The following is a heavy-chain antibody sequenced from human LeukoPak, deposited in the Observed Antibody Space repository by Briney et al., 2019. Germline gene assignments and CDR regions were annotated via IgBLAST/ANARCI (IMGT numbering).Heavy chain of an antibody. J-gene: IGHJ4*02. CDR1: GGSISSSSYY. CDR2: IYYSGST. V-gene: IGHV4-39*07. CDR3: ARPRLSYFDY. Sequence: PSETLSLTCTVSGGSISSSSYYWGWIRQPPGKGLEWIGSIYYSGSTYYNPSLKSRVTISVDTSKNQFSLKLSSVTAADTAVYYCARPRLSYFDYWGQGTLVTVSS. D-gene: IGHD4/OR15-4a*01.